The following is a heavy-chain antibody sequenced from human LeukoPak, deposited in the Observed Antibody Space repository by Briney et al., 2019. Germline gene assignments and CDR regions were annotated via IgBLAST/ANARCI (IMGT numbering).Heavy chain of an antibody. CDR1: GFTFTSSA. D-gene: IGHD3-10*01. CDR2: IVVGSGNT. V-gene: IGHV1-58*01. J-gene: IGHJ4*02. Sequence: SVNVSCKASGFTFTSSAVQWVRQARGQRLEWIGWIVVGSGNTNYAQKFQERVTITRDMSTSTAYMELSSLRSEDTAVYYCAALMVESQHNDYWGQGTLVTVSS. CDR3: AALMVESQHNDY.